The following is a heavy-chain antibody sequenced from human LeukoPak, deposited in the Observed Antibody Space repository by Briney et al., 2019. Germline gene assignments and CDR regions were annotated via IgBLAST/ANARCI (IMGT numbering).Heavy chain of an antibody. CDR3: AAGSGSYYKRYFDY. V-gene: IGHV4-34*01. CDR1: GGSFSGYY. Sequence: SETLSLTCAVYGGSFSGYYWSWIRQPPGKGLEWIGEINHSGSTNYNPSLKSRVTISVDTSKNQFSLKLSSVTAADTAVYYCAAGSGSYYKRYFDYWGQGTLVTVSS. J-gene: IGHJ4*02. CDR2: INHSGST. D-gene: IGHD3-10*01.